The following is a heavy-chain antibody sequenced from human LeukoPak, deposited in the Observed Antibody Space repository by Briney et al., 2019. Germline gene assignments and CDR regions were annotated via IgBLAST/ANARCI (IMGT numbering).Heavy chain of an antibody. Sequence: GGSLRLSCAASGFTFSDYYMSCIRQAPGKGLEWVSYISSSGSTIYYADSVKGRFTISRDNAKNSLYLQMNSLRAEDTAVYYCARVLYSNYLEYWGQGTLVTVSS. J-gene: IGHJ4*02. CDR1: GFTFSDYY. D-gene: IGHD4-11*01. CDR3: ARVLYSNYLEY. CDR2: ISSSGSTI. V-gene: IGHV3-11*04.